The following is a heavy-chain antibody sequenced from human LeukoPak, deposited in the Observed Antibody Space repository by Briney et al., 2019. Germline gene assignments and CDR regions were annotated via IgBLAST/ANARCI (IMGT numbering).Heavy chain of an antibody. Sequence: PSETLSLTCTVSGGSISSSSYYWGWIRQPPGKGLEWIGRIYTSGSTNYNPSLKSRVTMSVDTSKNQFSLKLSSVTAADTAVYYCARERYYDFWSGYYPRVYYFDYWGQGTLVTVSS. V-gene: IGHV4-39*07. CDR1: GGSISSSSYY. CDR3: ARERYYDFWSGYYPRVYYFDY. D-gene: IGHD3-3*01. CDR2: IYTSGST. J-gene: IGHJ4*02.